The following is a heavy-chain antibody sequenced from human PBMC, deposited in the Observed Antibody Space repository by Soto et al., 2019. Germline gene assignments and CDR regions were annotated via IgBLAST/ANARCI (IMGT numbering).Heavy chain of an antibody. Sequence: QVQLVQSGAEVKKPGASVKVSCKASGYTFTSYGISWVRQAPGQGLEWMGWISAYNGNTNYAQKLQGRGTMTTDTSTSTAYMELRSLGSDDTAVYYCARDSCGGDCYSGYNDAFDIWGQGTMVTVSS. CDR1: GYTFTSYG. CDR3: ARDSCGGDCYSGYNDAFDI. V-gene: IGHV1-18*01. CDR2: ISAYNGNT. D-gene: IGHD2-21*02. J-gene: IGHJ3*02.